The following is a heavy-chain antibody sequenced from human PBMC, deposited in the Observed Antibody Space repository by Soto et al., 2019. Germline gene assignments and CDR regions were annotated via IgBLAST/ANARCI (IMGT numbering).Heavy chain of an antibody. V-gene: IGHV3-7*01. Sequence: GVSLRLSCAASGFTFSSYWMSWVRQAPGKGLEWVANIKQDGSEEYYVDSVKGRFTISRDSAKNSLYLQMNSLRAEDTAVYYCATSSDTGYIFDFWGQGTLVTVSS. CDR3: ATSSDTGYIFDF. J-gene: IGHJ4*02. CDR2: IKQDGSEE. CDR1: GFTFSSYW. D-gene: IGHD3-9*01.